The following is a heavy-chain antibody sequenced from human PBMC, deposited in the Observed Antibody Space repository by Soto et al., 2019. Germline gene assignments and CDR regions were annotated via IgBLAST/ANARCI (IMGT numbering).Heavy chain of an antibody. Sequence: SETLSLTCAVSGVSISSGNWWTWFLQTPQRGLEYIGEIFHDGTANYYPSFERRVAISVDTSKNQFSLKLTSVTAADTAIYFCARLVYDTRLNYMYFDFWGQGALVTVSS. CDR2: IFHDGTA. CDR1: GVSISSGNW. V-gene: IGHV4-4*02. D-gene: IGHD2-8*01. CDR3: ARLVYDTRLNYMYFDF. J-gene: IGHJ4*02.